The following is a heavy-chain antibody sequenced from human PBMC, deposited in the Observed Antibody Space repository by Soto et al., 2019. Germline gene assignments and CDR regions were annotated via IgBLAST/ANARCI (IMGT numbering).Heavy chain of an antibody. V-gene: IGHV3-73*02. Sequence: EVPLVESGGGLVQPGESLKLSCAASGFTFSGCVMHWVRQASGKGLEWVGHIRNKANNCAAAYGGSLKGRFTISRDDSKNTAYLQMNSLETEDTAVYYCARTYGDDYYFGLDDWGQGTTVAVSS. CDR1: GFTFSGCV. J-gene: IGHJ6*02. CDR3: ARTYGDDYYFGLDD. CDR2: IRNKANNCAA. D-gene: IGHD4-17*01.